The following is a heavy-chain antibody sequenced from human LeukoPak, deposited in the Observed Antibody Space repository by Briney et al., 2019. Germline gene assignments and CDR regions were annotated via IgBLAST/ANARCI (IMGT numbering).Heavy chain of an antibody. CDR3: ARRLTQYDCFDP. J-gene: IGHJ5*02. CDR2: TYYRSTWYN. D-gene: IGHD2-2*01. CDR1: GDSVSSNSDT. V-gene: IGHV6-1*01. Sequence: SQTLSLTCAISGDSVSSNSDTWNWIRQSPSRGLEWLRRTYYRSTWYNDYAVSVRGRITVNPDTSKNQFSLHLNSVTPEDTAVYYCARRLTQYDCFDPWGRGILVTVSS.